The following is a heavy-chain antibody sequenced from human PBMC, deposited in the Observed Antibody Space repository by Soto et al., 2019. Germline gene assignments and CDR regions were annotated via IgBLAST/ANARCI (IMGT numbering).Heavy chain of an antibody. CDR2: IIPIFGTA. CDR1: GGTFSSYA. J-gene: IGHJ6*02. V-gene: IGHV1-69*13. Sequence: GASVKVSCKASGGTFSSYAISWVRQAPGQGLEWMGGIIPIFGTANYAQKFQGRVTITADESTSTAYMELSSLRSEDTAVYYCASRGDSSGWHLNYYYYYGMDVWGQGTTVTVSS. CDR3: ASRGDSSGWHLNYYYYYGMDV. D-gene: IGHD6-19*01.